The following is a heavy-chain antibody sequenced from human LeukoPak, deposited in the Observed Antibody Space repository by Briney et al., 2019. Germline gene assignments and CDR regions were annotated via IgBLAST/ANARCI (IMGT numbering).Heavy chain of an antibody. D-gene: IGHD6-13*01. CDR1: GFTFSSYE. CDR2: ISSSVATI. J-gene: IGHJ4*02. Sequence: GGSLRLSCAASGFTFSSYEMNWVRQAPGKGLNWVSYISSSVATIYYADSVKGRFTISRDNAENSLYLQLNSLRAEDTAVYYCARAMFSSSWYLDYWGQGTLVTVSS. V-gene: IGHV3-48*03. CDR3: ARAMFSSSWYLDY.